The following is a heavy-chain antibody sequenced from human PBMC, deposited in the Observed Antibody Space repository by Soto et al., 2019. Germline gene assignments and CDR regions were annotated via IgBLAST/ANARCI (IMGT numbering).Heavy chain of an antibody. CDR1: GYTFTSYG. J-gene: IGHJ3*02. Sequence: QVQLVQSGAEVKTPGASVKVSCMASGYTFTSYGISWVRQAPGQGLEWMGWISAYNGNTNYAQKLQGRVTMTTDTSTSTAYMELRSLRSDDTAVYYCARAGGHCSGGSCLMDAFDIGGQGTMVNVSS. D-gene: IGHD2-15*01. CDR3: ARAGGHCSGGSCLMDAFDI. CDR2: ISAYNGNT. V-gene: IGHV1-18*01.